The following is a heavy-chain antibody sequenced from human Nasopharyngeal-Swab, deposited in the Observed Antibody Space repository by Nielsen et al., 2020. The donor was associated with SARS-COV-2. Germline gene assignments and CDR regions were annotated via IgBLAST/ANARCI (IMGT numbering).Heavy chain of an antibody. J-gene: IGHJ2*01. CDR3: AKDLPEGWNSYLWYFDL. CDR1: GFTFSSYS. Sequence: GESLKISCAASGFTFSSYSMNWVRQAPGMGLEWVSVIHSDGTSTKYADSVKGRSTISRDNSKDTLYLQMNSLRAEDTAVYYCAKDLPEGWNSYLWYFDLWGRGTLVTVSS. D-gene: IGHD1-1*01. V-gene: IGHV3-23*03. CDR2: IHSDGTST.